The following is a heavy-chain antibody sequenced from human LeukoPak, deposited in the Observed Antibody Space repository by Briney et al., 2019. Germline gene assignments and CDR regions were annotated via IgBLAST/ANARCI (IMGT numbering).Heavy chain of an antibody. J-gene: IGHJ4*02. Sequence: ASVKVSCKASGYTFPDYYIHWVRQAPGQGLEWIGFINPNSGGTHYAQNFQGRVTMTRDTSISTVYMELSRLRYDDTAVYYCARGLLWFGELGYWGQGTLVTVSS. CDR3: ARGLLWFGELGY. D-gene: IGHD3-10*01. CDR1: GYTFPDYY. CDR2: INPNSGGT. V-gene: IGHV1-2*02.